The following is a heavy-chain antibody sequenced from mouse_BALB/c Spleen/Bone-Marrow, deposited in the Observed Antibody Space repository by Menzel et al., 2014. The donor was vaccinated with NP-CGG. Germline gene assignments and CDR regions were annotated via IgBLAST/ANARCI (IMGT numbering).Heavy chain of an antibody. CDR3: GRGDY. Sequence: EVHLVESGGGLVQPGGSRKLSCAASGFTFSSFAMHWIRRAPEKGLEWVAFISSGSNIIHYADTVKGRFTISRDNPKNTLFLQMTSLRSEDTAMYYCGRGDYWGQGTTLTVSS. CDR1: GFTFSSFA. CDR2: ISSGSNII. V-gene: IGHV5-17*02. J-gene: IGHJ2*01.